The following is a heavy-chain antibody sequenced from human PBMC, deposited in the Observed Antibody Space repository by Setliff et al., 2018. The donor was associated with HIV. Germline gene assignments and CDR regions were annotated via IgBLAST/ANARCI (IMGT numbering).Heavy chain of an antibody. CDR2: IYYSGST. D-gene: IGHD2-2*01. V-gene: IGHV4-39*07. CDR3: ARESLGVLVPATMYWFDP. CDR1: GGSISSSSYY. Sequence: SETLSLTCTVSGGSISSSSYYWGWIRQPPGKGLEWIGSIYYSGSTFYNPSLKSRVSISLDMSKNLFSLNLTSVTAADTAVYYYARESLGVLVPATMYWFDPWGQGTLVTVSS. J-gene: IGHJ5*02.